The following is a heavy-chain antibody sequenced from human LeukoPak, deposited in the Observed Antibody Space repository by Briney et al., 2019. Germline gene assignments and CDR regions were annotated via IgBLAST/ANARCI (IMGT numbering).Heavy chain of an antibody. CDR2: IYSSGST. J-gene: IGHJ4*02. Sequence: SETLSLTCSVSGGSISNYYWSWIRQPAGKGLQWIGRIYSSGSTNYNPSLKSRVTMSVDMSKNQFSLKVRSVTAADTAVYYCARFNWGSDDWGQGNLVTVSS. CDR3: ARFNWGSDD. V-gene: IGHV4-4*07. CDR1: GGSISNYY. D-gene: IGHD7-27*01.